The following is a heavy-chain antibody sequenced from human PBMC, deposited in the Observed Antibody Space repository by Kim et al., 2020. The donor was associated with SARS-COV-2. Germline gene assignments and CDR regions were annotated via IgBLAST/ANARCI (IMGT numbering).Heavy chain of an antibody. Sequence: FSDAVKGRFNISRDNAQNTLYLQMNNLTAEHSALYYCARASSTSCFYWGQGTLVTVSS. CDR3: ARASSTSCFY. V-gene: IGHV3-74*01. D-gene: IGHD2-2*01. J-gene: IGHJ4*01.